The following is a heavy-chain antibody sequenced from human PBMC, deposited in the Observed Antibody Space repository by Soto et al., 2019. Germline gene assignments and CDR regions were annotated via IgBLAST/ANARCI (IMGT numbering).Heavy chain of an antibody. CDR2: ISGSGGST. J-gene: IGHJ4*02. D-gene: IGHD3-22*01. CDR3: AKAPPDYYDSSGNDY. V-gene: IGHV3-23*01. CDR1: GFTFSSYA. Sequence: GGSLSLSCAASGFTFSSYAMSWVRHAPGKGLEWVSAISGSGGSTYYADSVKGRFTISRDNSKNTLYLQMNSLRAEDTAVYYCAKAPPDYYDSSGNDYWGQGTLVTVSS.